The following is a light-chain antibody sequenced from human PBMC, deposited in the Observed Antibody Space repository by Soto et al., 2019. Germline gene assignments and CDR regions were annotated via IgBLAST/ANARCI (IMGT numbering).Light chain of an antibody. CDR2: DVS. V-gene: IGKV3-15*01. J-gene: IGKJ5*01. Sequence: EIIMTQSPGTLSVSPWEIATLSCRAAQGVTTNFAWYQQKSGPSPRLLIYDVSNRATGVPARFSGSGSETDFTLTISGLRSEDSAVYFCQQYNNWPFSFGHGTRLEIK. CDR1: QGVTTN. CDR3: QQYNNWPFS.